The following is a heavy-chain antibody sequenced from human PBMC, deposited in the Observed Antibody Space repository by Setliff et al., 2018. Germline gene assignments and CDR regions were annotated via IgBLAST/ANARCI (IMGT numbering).Heavy chain of an antibody. J-gene: IGHJ4*02. CDR2: ISSSGSTI. Sequence: PGGSLRLSCAASGFTFSSYSMNWVRQAPGKGLEWVSYISSSGSTIYYADSVKGRFTISRDNAKNSLYLQMNSLRAEDTAVYYCARDEYSVALFDYWGQGTLVTVSS. D-gene: IGHD6-19*01. CDR3: ARDEYSVALFDY. V-gene: IGHV3-48*04. CDR1: GFTFSSYS.